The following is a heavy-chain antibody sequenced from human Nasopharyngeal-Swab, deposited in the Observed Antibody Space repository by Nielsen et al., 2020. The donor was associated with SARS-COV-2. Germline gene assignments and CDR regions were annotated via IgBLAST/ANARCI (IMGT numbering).Heavy chain of an antibody. J-gene: IGHJ6*02. Sequence: SCAASGFTFSSYWMSWVRQAPGKGLEGVANIKQDGSEKYYVDSVKGRFTISRDNAKNSLYLQMNSLRAEDTAVYYCARLSAYGYGLEIYYYYYYGMDVWGQGTTVTVSS. CDR3: ARLSAYGYGLEIYYYYYYGMDV. CDR1: GFTFSSYW. CDR2: IKQDGSEK. V-gene: IGHV3-7*01. D-gene: IGHD5-18*01.